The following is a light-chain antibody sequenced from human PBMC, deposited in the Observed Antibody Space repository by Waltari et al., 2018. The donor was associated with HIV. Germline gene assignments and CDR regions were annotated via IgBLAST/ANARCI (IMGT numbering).Light chain of an antibody. CDR2: WAS. V-gene: IGKV4-1*01. CDR3: QQYYSTPQT. CDR1: QSVLYSSNNKKY. Sequence: DIVMTQSPDSLAVSLGERATINCKSSQSVLYSSNNKKYLAWYQQKPGQPPKLLISWASTRESGVPDRFSGSGSGTDFTLTISSLQAEDVAVYYCQQYYSTPQTFGQGTKLEIK. J-gene: IGKJ2*01.